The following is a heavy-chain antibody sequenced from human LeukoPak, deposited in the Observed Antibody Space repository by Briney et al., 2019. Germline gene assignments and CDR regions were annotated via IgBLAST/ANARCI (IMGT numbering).Heavy chain of an antibody. Sequence: GGSLRLSCAASGFTFSSYAMSWVRQAPGKGLEWVSAISGSGGSTYYAESVKGRFTISRDNSKNTLYLQMNSLRAEDTAVYYCAKRRLAGGGAFDIWGQGTMVTVSS. CDR1: GFTFSSYA. J-gene: IGHJ3*02. D-gene: IGHD3-16*01. V-gene: IGHV3-23*01. CDR3: AKRRLAGGGAFDI. CDR2: ISGSGGST.